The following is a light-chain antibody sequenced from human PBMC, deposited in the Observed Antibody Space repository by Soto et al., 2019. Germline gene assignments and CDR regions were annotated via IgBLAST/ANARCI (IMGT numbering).Light chain of an antibody. CDR3: QQYNNWPRT. Sequence: VITLSPTPLSVSPRERPALSCRASQSVSSTLAWYQQKPGQAPRLLIYGASTRATGIPARFSGSGSGTEFTLTISSLQSEDFAVYYCQQYNNWPRTFGQGTKVDIK. V-gene: IGKV3-15*01. J-gene: IGKJ1*01. CDR1: QSVSST. CDR2: GAS.